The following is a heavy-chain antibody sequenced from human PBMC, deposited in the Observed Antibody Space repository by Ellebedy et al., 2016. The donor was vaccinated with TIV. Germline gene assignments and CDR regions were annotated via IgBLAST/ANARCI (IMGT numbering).Heavy chain of an antibody. CDR3: ARDVVRGVPLVGFDI. CDR1: GFTFSVYW. CDR2: IKQDGSEM. Sequence: GGSLRLSXAASGFTFSVYWMNWVRQAPGKGLEWVAKIKQDGSEMYHVDSVKGRFTISRDNARNSLHLQMNSLRAEDTAVYYCARDVVRGVPLVGFDIWGQGTMVTVSS. D-gene: IGHD3-10*01. J-gene: IGHJ3*02. V-gene: IGHV3-7*01.